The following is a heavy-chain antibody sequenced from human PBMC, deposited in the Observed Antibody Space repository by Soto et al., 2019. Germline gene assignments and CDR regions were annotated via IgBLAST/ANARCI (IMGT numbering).Heavy chain of an antibody. CDR2: IWYDGTKG. CDR1: GFTFSSYG. J-gene: IGHJ4*02. CDR3: ARDYSSTGYGLNY. D-gene: IGHD6-25*01. Sequence: QVQLVESGGGVVQPGLSLRLSCEASGFTFSSYGMHWVRQAPGKGLEWVAVIWYDGTKGFYADSVKGRFIISRDNSKNTLYLQMMSLRAEDTSVYYCARDYSSTGYGLNYWGQGTLVTVSS. V-gene: IGHV3-33*01.